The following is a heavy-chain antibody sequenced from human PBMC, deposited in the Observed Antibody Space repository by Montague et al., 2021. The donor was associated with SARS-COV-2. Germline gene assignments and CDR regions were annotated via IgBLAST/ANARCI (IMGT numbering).Heavy chain of an antibody. CDR3: ARSYYDILTNYYDAFDS. CDR1: GFSLSTSGMR. Sequence: PALVKPTQTLTLTCTLSGFSLSTSGMRASWIRQPPGKALEWLARIDWDDDKFYSTSLKTRLTISKDTSKNQVVLTMTSMDPVDTATYYCARSYYDILTNYYDAFDSWAKGQWSPSLQ. J-gene: IGHJ3*02. V-gene: IGHV2-70*04. D-gene: IGHD3-9*01. CDR2: IDWDDDK.